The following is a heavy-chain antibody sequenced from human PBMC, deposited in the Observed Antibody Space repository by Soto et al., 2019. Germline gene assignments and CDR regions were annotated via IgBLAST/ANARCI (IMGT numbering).Heavy chain of an antibody. J-gene: IGHJ4*02. CDR1: GYTFTSYG. CDR2: INPNSGGT. D-gene: IGHD4-17*01. V-gene: IGHV1-2*02. CDR3: ARDRQYGDYGYSFDF. Sequence: ASVKVSCKASGYTFTSYGISWVRQAPGQGLEWMGWINPNSGGTNYAQKFQGRVTLTRDTSVNTVYMELSGLNSDDTALYYCARDRQYGDYGYSFDFWGQGTLVTVSS.